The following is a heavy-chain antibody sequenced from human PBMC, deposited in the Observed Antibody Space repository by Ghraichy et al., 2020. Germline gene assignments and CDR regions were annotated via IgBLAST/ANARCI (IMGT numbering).Heavy chain of an antibody. J-gene: IGHJ6*02. Sequence: SETRSLTCAVYGGSFSGYYWSWIRQPPGKGLEWIGEINHSGSTNYNPSLKSRVTISVDTSKNQFSLKLSSVTAADTAVYYCARGVKYSSGWYVQSNGMDVWGQGTTVTVSS. CDR3: ARGVKYSSGWYVQSNGMDV. D-gene: IGHD6-19*01. CDR1: GGSFSGYY. V-gene: IGHV4-34*01. CDR2: INHSGST.